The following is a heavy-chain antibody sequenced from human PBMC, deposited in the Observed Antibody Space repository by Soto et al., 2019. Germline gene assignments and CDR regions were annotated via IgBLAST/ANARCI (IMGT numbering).Heavy chain of an antibody. D-gene: IGHD2-21*02. CDR1: GGSISTTNW. J-gene: IGHJ5*02. CDR2: ILHNGST. Sequence: VQLQESGPGLVKPSGTLSLTCTVSGGSISTTNWWSLVRPSPGKGLEWIGEILHNGSTNYNSSFNSRGTITIDKSSNHFSLMLSSVTAAATAVYYCGGGRESDCHYNAGHPWGQGTLVSVSS. CDR3: GGGRESDCHYNAGHP. V-gene: IGHV4-4*02.